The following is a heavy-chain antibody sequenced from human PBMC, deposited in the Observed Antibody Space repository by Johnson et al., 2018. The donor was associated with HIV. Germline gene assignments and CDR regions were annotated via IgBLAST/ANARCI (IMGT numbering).Heavy chain of an antibody. CDR3: ARDRAGFDI. J-gene: IGHJ3*02. D-gene: IGHD6-19*01. CDR1: GFTFDDYA. V-gene: IGHV3-20*04. Sequence: VQVLESGGGLAQPGGSLRLSCEGSGFTFDDYAMSWVRQVPGKGLEWVSGINWNGGSTGYADSVKGRFTISRDNAKNSLYLQMNSLRAEDTALYYCARDRAGFDIWGQGTMVTVSS. CDR2: INWNGGST.